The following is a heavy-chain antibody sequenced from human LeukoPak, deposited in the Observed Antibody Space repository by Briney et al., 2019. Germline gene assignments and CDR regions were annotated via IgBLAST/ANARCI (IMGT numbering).Heavy chain of an antibody. CDR3: ARDGIAATGRDY. CDR2: ISPYSGNT. V-gene: IGHV1-18*01. D-gene: IGHD6-13*01. J-gene: IGHJ4*02. Sequence: ASVKVSCKASGYTFTSFGMNWVRQAPGQGLEWMGWISPYSGNTNYEQKFQGRLTMTTNTSTSTAYMELRGLRSDDTAVYYCARDGIAATGRDYWGQGTLVTVSS. CDR1: GYTFTSFG.